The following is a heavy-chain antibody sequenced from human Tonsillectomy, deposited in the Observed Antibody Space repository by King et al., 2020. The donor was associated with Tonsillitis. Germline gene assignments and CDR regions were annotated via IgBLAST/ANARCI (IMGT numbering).Heavy chain of an antibody. J-gene: IGHJ4*02. D-gene: IGHD3-16*01. CDR1: GFTFSTYS. CDR3: ASQYYDYVWGSYYYFDH. V-gene: IGHV3-48*02. Sequence: VQLVESGGGLVQPGGSLRLSCAASGFTFSTYSMNWVRQAPGKGLEWVSYISSSSSIIYYADSVKGRFTIPRDNAKNSLYLQMNSLRDEDTAVYYCASQYYDYVWGSYYYFDHWGQGTLVTVSS. CDR2: ISSSSSII.